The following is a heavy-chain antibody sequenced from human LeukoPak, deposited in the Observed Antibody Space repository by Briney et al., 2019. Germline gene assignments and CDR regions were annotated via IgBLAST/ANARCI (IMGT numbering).Heavy chain of an antibody. CDR3: ARGRYYESSGYSNDY. CDR1: GGSFSGYY. CDR2: INHSGST. Sequence: SETLSLTCAVYGGSFSGYYWSWIRQPPGKGLEWIGEINHSGSTNYNPSLKSRVTISVDTSKNQFSLKLSSVTAADTAVYYCARGRYYESSGYSNDYWGQGTLVTVSS. V-gene: IGHV4-34*01. J-gene: IGHJ4*02. D-gene: IGHD3-22*01.